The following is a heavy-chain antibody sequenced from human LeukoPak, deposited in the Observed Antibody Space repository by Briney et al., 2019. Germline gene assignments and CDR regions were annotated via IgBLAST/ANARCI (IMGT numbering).Heavy chain of an antibody. J-gene: IGHJ4*02. V-gene: IGHV3-23*01. CDR2: ISDSGGST. Sequence: PGGSLRLSCVASEFDFFSYGMQWVRQAPGKGLVWVSTISDSGGSTYYADSVKGRFTISRDNSKNTVYLQMNRLRAEDTAVYYCAKVVYYDGSEGLRAYFDYWGQGTLVTVSS. D-gene: IGHD3-22*01. CDR1: EFDFFSYG. CDR3: AKVVYYDGSEGLRAYFDY.